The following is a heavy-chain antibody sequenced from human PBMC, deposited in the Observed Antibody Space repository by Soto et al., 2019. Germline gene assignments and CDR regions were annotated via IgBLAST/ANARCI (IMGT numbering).Heavy chain of an antibody. Sequence: EVQLVETGGGLIQPGGSLRLSCAASGFTVSSNYMSWVRQAPGKGLEWVSVIYSGGSTYYADSVKGRFTISRDNSKNTLYLQMNSLRADDTAVYYCARVKVAGLYYYYYGMDVWGQGTTVTVSS. V-gene: IGHV3-53*02. J-gene: IGHJ6*02. CDR1: GFTVSSNY. CDR3: ARVKVAGLYYYYYGMDV. D-gene: IGHD6-19*01. CDR2: IYSGGST.